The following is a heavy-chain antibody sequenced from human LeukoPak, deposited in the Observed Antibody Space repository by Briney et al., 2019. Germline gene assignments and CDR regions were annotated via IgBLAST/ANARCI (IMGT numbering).Heavy chain of an antibody. D-gene: IGHD2-21*02. CDR3: AKSGRTATYFDY. Sequence: PGGSLRLSCAASGFTFDDYAMHWVRQAPGKGLEWVSGISWNSGSIGYADSVKGRFTISRDNAKNSLYLQMNSLRAEDTALYYCAKSGRTATYFDYWGQGTLVTVSS. J-gene: IGHJ4*02. CDR1: GFTFDDYA. V-gene: IGHV3-9*01. CDR2: ISWNSGSI.